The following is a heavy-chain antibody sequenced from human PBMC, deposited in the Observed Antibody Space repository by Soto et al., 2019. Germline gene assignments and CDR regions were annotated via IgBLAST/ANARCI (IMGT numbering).Heavy chain of an antibody. Sequence: QVQLVQSGAEVKKPGSSVKVSCKASGGTFSSYAISWVRQAPGQGLGWMGGIIPIFGTANSAQKFQGRVTIAADESTSTAYMERSSLRSEDTAVYYCARDGGVYDYSPFDYWGQGTLVTVSS. J-gene: IGHJ4*02. D-gene: IGHD4-4*01. CDR2: IIPIFGTA. CDR1: GGTFSSYA. CDR3: ARDGGVYDYSPFDY. V-gene: IGHV1-69*12.